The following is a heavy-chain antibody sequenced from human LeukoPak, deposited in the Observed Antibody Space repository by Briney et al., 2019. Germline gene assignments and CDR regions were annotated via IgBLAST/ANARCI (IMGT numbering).Heavy chain of an antibody. J-gene: IGHJ4*02. CDR3: ARERSYYGSAIDY. CDR2: IYYSGST. V-gene: IGHV4-61*01. D-gene: IGHD3-10*01. CDR1: GGSVSSGSYY. Sequence: SETLSLTCTVSGGSVSSGSYYWSWIRQPPGKGLEWIGYIYYSGSTNYNPSLKSRVIISVDTSKNQFSLKLSSVTAADTAVYYCARERSYYGSAIDYWGQGTLVTVSS.